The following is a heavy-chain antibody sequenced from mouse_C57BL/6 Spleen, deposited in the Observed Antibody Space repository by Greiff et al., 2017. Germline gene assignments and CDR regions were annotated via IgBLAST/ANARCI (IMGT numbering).Heavy chain of an antibody. CDR1: GFTFSSYG. CDR3: ARQNSNWDMDY. CDR2: ISSGGSYT. Sequence: EVKVVESGGDLVKPGGSLKLSCAASGFTFSSYGMSWVRQTPDKRLEWVATISSGGSYTYYPDSVKGRFTISRDNAKNTLYLQMSSLKSEDTAMYYCARQNSNWDMDYWGQGTSVTVSS. D-gene: IGHD2-5*01. V-gene: IGHV5-6*01. J-gene: IGHJ4*01.